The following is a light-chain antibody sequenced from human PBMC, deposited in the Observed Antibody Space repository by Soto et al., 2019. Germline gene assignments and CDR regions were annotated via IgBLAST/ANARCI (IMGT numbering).Light chain of an antibody. CDR1: QSVRSSY. V-gene: IGKV3-20*01. CDR2: GAS. Sequence: EILLTQSPGTLSLSPGERATLSCRASQSVRSSYLAWYQQKPGQAPRLLIHGASGRATGIPDRFSGSGSGTDFTLTISRLEPEDFAVYYCQQYGSSPYTFGQGTKLGI. J-gene: IGKJ2*01. CDR3: QQYGSSPYT.